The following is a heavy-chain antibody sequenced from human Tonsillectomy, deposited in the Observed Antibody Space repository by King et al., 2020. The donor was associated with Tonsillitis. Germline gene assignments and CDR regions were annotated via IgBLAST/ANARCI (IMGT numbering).Heavy chain of an antibody. Sequence: VQLVESGGGLVKPGGSLRLSCAASGFTFSNAWMSWVRQAPGKGLEWVGRIKSKTDGGTTDYAAPVKGRFTISRDDSKNTLYLQMNSLKTEDKAVYYCTTVPRPFPHYYDSGDQYYYSGMDVWGHGATVTVSS. CDR3: TTVPRPFPHYYDSGDQYYYSGMDV. J-gene: IGHJ6*02. CDR2: IKSKTDGGTT. CDR1: GFTFSNAW. D-gene: IGHD3-22*01. V-gene: IGHV3-15*01.